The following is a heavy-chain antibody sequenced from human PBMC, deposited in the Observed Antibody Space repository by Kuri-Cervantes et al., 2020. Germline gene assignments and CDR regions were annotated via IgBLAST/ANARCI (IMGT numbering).Heavy chain of an antibody. Sequence: GESLKISCAASGFTFSSDSLHWVRQAPGKRLEWVAVISYDGKNQYYPDSVKGRFTISRDDSKNAFYLQMNSLRTEDTAVYYCAKRLDPYGPPYGSGSPPGDYWGQGTLVTVSS. CDR1: GFTFSSDS. J-gene: IGHJ4*02. CDR3: AKRLDPYGPPYGSGSPPGDY. D-gene: IGHD3-10*01. CDR2: ISYDGKNQ. V-gene: IGHV3-30-3*02.